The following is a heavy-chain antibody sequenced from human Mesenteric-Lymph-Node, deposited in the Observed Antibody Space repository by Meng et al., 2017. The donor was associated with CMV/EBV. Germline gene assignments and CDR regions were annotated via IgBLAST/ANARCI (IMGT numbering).Heavy chain of an antibody. CDR1: GGSISSSTYY. D-gene: IGHD3-9*01. J-gene: IGHJ4*02. CDR3: ARQARLGPDRAQSFDY. CDR2: IYYSGST. V-gene: IGHV4-39*01. Sequence: SETLSLTCTVSGGSISSSTYYWGWIRQPPGKGLEWIGSIYYSGSTYYNPSLKSRVTKSVDTSKNHFSLKLSSVTAADTAMYYCARQARLGPDRAQSFDYWGQGTLVTVSS.